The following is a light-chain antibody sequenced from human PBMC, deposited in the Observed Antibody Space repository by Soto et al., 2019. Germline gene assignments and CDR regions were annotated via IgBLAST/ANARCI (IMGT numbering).Light chain of an antibody. V-gene: IGKV1-39*01. CDR1: QSIDTY. CDR2: TVS. CDR3: QQSYSTPQVT. J-gene: IGKJ4*01. Sequence: DIQMTQSPSSLFASVGDTVTITCRASQSIDTYLSWYQQKPGKAPKVLIYTVSTLQSGVPSRFSGSGSGTDFTLTISSLQPEDSGSYYCQQSYSTPQVTFGGGTKVEIK.